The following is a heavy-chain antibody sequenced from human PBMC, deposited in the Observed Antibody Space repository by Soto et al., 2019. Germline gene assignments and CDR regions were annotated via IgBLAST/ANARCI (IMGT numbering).Heavy chain of an antibody. CDR1: GGSISSGGYY. Sequence: PSETLSLTCTVSGGSISSGGYYWSWIRQHPGKGLEWIGYIYYSGSTYYNPSLKSRVTISVDTSKNQFSLKLSSVTAADTAVYYCARVGRGLELRSYYFDYWGQGTLVTVSS. J-gene: IGHJ4*02. CDR2: IYYSGST. D-gene: IGHD1-7*01. V-gene: IGHV4-31*03. CDR3: ARVGRGLELRSYYFDY.